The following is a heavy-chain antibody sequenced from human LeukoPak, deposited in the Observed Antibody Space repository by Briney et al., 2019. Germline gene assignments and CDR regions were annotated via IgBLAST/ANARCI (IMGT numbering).Heavy chain of an antibody. CDR2: IYSGGST. CDR1: GFTLSSYA. V-gene: IGHV3-53*01. CDR3: ARVCSSTSCLDY. D-gene: IGHD2-2*01. Sequence: PGGSLRLSCAASGFTLSSYAMSWVRQAPGKGLEWVSVIYSGGSTYYADSVKGRFTISRDNSKNTLYLQMNSLRAEDTAVYYCARVCSSTSCLDYWGQGTLVTVSS. J-gene: IGHJ4*02.